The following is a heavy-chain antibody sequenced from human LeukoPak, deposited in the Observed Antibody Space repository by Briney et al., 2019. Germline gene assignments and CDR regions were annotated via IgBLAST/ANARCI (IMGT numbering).Heavy chain of an antibody. CDR3: ARAHVGATTGLQYNWFDP. CDR1: GYTFTSYY. V-gene: IGHV1-46*01. Sequence: ASVKVSCKASGYTFTSYYIHWVRQAPGEELEWMGIINPRGGSTSYAQKFQGRVTMTRDMSTSTVYMELSSLRSEDTAVYYCARAHVGATTGLQYNWFDPWGQGTLVTVSS. CDR2: INPRGGST. J-gene: IGHJ5*02. D-gene: IGHD1-26*01.